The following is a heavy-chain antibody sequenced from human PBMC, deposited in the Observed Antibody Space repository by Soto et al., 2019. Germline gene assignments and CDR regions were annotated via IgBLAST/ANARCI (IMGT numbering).Heavy chain of an antibody. CDR2: FESGGSI. V-gene: IGHV3-53*01. Sequence: GSLRLSCAASGFSVRTNYMSWVRQSPGKGLEWVSVFESGGSIYYADSVKGRFIISRDDAKNTVYLQMNYLRAEDTAVYYCARAGVTPDFFDYWGQGTLVTVSS. D-gene: IGHD2-21*02. CDR1: GFSVRTNY. J-gene: IGHJ4*02. CDR3: ARAGVTPDFFDY.